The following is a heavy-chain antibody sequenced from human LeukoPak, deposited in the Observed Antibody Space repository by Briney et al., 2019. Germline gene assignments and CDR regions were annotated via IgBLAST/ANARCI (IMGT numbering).Heavy chain of an antibody. CDR3: ARWGSVVVPAPPDSGFDI. D-gene: IGHD2-2*01. Sequence: GESLKISCKGSGYSFTSYWIGWVRQMPGKGLEWMGIIYPGDSDTRYSPSFQGQVTISADKSISTAYLQWSSLKASDTAMYYCARWGSVVVPAPPDSGFDIWGQGTMVTVSS. CDR2: IYPGDSDT. CDR1: GYSFTSYW. J-gene: IGHJ3*02. V-gene: IGHV5-51*01.